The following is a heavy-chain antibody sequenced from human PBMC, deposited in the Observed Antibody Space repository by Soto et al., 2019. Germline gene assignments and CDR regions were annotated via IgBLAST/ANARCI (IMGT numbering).Heavy chain of an antibody. CDR2: ISGSGGST. J-gene: IGHJ4*02. CDR1: GFTCSSYA. Sequence: PGGSLRLSCAASGFTCSSYAMSWVRQAPGKGLEWVSAISGSGGSTYYADSVKGRFTISRDNSKNTLYLQMNSLRAEDTAVYYCAKDSRLTPHYYDSSGVLDYWGQGTLVTVSS. V-gene: IGHV3-23*01. CDR3: AKDSRLTPHYYDSSGVLDY. D-gene: IGHD3-22*01.